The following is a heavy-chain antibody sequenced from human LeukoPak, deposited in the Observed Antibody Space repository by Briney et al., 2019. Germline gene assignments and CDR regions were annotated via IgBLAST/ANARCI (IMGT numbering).Heavy chain of an antibody. CDR1: GGTFSSYA. J-gene: IGHJ3*02. V-gene: IGHV1-69*04. D-gene: IGHD3-3*01. Sequence: ASVKVSCTASGGTFSSYAISWVRQAPGQGLEWMGRIIPILGIANYAQKFQGRVTITADKSTSTAYMELSSLRPEDTAVYYCARDRSIFGVVISGAFDIWGQGTMVTVSS. CDR3: ARDRSIFGVVISGAFDI. CDR2: IIPILGIA.